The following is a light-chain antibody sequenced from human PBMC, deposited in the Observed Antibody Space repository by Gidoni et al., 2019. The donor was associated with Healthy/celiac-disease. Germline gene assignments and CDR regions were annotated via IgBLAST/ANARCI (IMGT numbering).Light chain of an antibody. V-gene: IGLV1-40*01. Sequence: QSVLTQPPSVSGAPVQRGTISRTGSSSNIGAGYDVPWDQQLPGPAPKLLIYGNSNRPSGVPDRFSGSKSGTSASLAITGLQAEDEADYYCQSYDSSLSGPSHVVFGGGTKLTVL. CDR3: QSYDSSLSGPSHVV. CDR2: GNS. CDR1: SSNIGAGYD. J-gene: IGLJ2*01.